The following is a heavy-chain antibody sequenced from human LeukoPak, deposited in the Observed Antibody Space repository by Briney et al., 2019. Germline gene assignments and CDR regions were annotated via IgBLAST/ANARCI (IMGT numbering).Heavy chain of an antibody. J-gene: IGHJ4*02. CDR2: IYSGGST. D-gene: IGHD2-15*01. CDR1: GFTVSSNY. Sequence: GGSLRLSCAASGFTVSSNYMSWVRQAPGKGREWVSVIYSGGSTYYSASVKGRFTISTDNSKNTVYLQMDSLRAEDTAVYYYARDGAGYCSSSRCSGFDYWGQGTLVTVSS. V-gene: IGHV3-66*01. CDR3: ARDGAGYCSSSRCSGFDY.